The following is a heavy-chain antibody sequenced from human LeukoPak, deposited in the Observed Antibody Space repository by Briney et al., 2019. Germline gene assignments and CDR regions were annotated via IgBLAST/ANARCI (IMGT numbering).Heavy chain of an antibody. CDR2: IYTGDST. V-gene: IGHV3-53*01. CDR1: GFTVSSNY. Sequence: PGGSLRLSCAASGFTVSSNYMNWVRQAPGKGLEWISIIYTGDSTYYADSVKGRSTISRDNSKNTVYLRMNSLRAEDTAVYYCAREQPPGVYFDYWGQGTLVTVSS. D-gene: IGHD3-10*01. J-gene: IGHJ4*02. CDR3: AREQPPGVYFDY.